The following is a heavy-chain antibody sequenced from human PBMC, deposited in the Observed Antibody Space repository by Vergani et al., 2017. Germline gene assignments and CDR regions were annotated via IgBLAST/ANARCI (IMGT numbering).Heavy chain of an antibody. Sequence: QVRLQESGPGLVKPSETLSLTCTVSGYSISSGYYWGWIRQPPGKGLEWIGSIYHSGSTYYNPSLKSRVTISVDTSKNQFSLKLSSVTAADTAVYYCARVMVRGVVWFDPWGQGTLVTVSS. CDR2: IYHSGST. V-gene: IGHV4-38-2*02. D-gene: IGHD3-10*01. CDR1: GYSISSGYY. J-gene: IGHJ5*02. CDR3: ARVMVRGVVWFDP.